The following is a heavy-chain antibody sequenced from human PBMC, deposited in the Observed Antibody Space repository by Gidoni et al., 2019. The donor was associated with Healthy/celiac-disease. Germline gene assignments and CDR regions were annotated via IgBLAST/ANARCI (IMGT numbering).Heavy chain of an antibody. CDR2: IIPIFGTA. V-gene: IGHV1-69*01. J-gene: IGHJ4*02. D-gene: IGHD3-22*01. Sequence: VQLVQSGAEVTKPGSSVKVSCKATGGTFSSYALSWVRQAPGQGLEWMGGIIPIFGTAKDAQEYQGKVRITADEATSTAYMELRSLRSEDTAVDYCASGDSSGYDFPFDYWGQGTLVTVSS. CDR3: ASGDSSGYDFPFDY. CDR1: GGTFSSYA.